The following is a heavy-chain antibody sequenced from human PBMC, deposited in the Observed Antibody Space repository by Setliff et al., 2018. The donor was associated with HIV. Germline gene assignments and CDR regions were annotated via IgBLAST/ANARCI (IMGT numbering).Heavy chain of an antibody. CDR2: IYIRGGTT. Sequence: LTCVVSGASRRDGTWGGGGVRQPAGKGLEWIGHIYIRGGTTNYSPSLKSRVTISLDTSKNQFSLSLSSVTASDTALYYCARSQETSVAATEIWGQGTMVTVSS. J-gene: IGHJ3*02. CDR1: GASRRDGTWG. V-gene: IGHV4-61*09. CDR3: ARSQETSVAATEI.